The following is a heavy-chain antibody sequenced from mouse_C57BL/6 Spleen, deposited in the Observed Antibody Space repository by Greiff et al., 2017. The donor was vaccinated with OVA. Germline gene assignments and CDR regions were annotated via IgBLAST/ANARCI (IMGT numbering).Heavy chain of an antibody. CDR2: IDPETGGT. V-gene: IGHV1-15*01. J-gene: IGHJ2*01. Sequence: QVQLQQSGAELVRPGASVTLSCKASGYTFTDYEMHWVKQTPVHGLEWIGAIDPETGGTAYSQKFKGKAILTADKSSSTAYMELRSLTSEDSAVYYCTGYYYGSSDYFDYWGQGTTLTVSS. CDR1: GYTFTDYE. CDR3: TGYYYGSSDYFDY. D-gene: IGHD1-1*01.